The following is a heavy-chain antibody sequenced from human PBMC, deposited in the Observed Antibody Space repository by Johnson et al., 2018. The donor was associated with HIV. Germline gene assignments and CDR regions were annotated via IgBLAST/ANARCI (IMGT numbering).Heavy chain of an antibody. CDR2: IWYDGSNK. V-gene: IGHV3-30*19. CDR3: ARGRSQGAFDI. J-gene: IGHJ3*02. Sequence: VQLVESGGGVVQPGRSLRLSCAASGFTFSSYGMHWVRQAPGKGLEWVAVIWYDGSNKYYADSVKGRFTISRDNSKNTLYLQMNSLRAEDTAVYYCARGRSQGAFDIWGQGTMVTVSS. CDR1: GFTFSSYG. D-gene: IGHD1-26*01.